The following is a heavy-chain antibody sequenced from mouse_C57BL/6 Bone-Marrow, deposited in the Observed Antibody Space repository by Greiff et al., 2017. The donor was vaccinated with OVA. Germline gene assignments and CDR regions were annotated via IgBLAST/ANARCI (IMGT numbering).Heavy chain of an antibody. CDR2: IWWDDDK. CDR3: ARIAGVLRYPYYFDY. V-gene: IGHV8-8*01. CDR1: GFSLSTFGMG. J-gene: IGHJ2*01. D-gene: IGHD1-1*01. Sequence: QVTLKVSGPGILQPSQTLSLTCSSSGFSLSTFGMGVGWIRQPSGKGLEWLAHIWWDDDKYYKPALKRRRSISKDTSKHQVFLKIAKVDTAATATYYCARIAGVLRYPYYFDYWGQGTTLTVSS.